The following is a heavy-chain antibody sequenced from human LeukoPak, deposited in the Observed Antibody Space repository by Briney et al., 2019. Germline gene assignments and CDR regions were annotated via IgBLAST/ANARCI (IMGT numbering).Heavy chain of an antibody. Sequence: ETLSLTCAVSGGSISSSSYYWGWIRQPPGKGLEWVANIKQDGSEKYYVDSVKGRFTISRDNSKNTLYLQMNSLRAEDTAVYYCAKLLAAGVSPGDYWGQGTLVTVSS. D-gene: IGHD6-13*01. CDR3: AKLLAAGVSPGDY. CDR2: IKQDGSEK. J-gene: IGHJ4*02. V-gene: IGHV3-7*01. CDR1: GGSISSSSYY.